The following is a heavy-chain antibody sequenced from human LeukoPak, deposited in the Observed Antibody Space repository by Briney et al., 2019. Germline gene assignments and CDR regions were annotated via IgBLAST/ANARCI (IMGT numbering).Heavy chain of an antibody. CDR3: AKGQWLGLFGY. Sequence: PGGSLRLSCAASGFTFSSYSMNWVRQAPGKGLECVSSISSSSSYIYYADSVKVRFTISRDNSMNTLYLQMNSLRAEDTAVYYCAKGQWLGLFGYWGQGTLVTVSS. D-gene: IGHD6-19*01. V-gene: IGHV3-21*04. CDR1: GFTFSSYS. CDR2: ISSSSSYI. J-gene: IGHJ4*02.